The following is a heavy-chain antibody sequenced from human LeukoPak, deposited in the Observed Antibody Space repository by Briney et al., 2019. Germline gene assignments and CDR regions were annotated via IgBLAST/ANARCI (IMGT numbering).Heavy chain of an antibody. D-gene: IGHD3-22*01. CDR1: GFTFSSYE. J-gene: IGHJ4*02. Sequence: GGSLRLSCAASGFTFSSYEMNWVRQAPGKGLEWASYISSSGSTIYYADSVKGRFTISRDNAKNSLYLQMNSLRAEDTAVYYCARAVYYDTSGYWGQGTLVTVSS. V-gene: IGHV3-48*03. CDR3: ARAVYYDTSGY. CDR2: ISSSGSTI.